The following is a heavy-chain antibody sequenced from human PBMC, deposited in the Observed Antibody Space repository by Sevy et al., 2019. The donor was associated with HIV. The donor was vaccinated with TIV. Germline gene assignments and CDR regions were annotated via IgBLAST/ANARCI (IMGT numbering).Heavy chain of an antibody. CDR1: GYRFTSYH. V-gene: IGHV1-18*01. D-gene: IGHD2-8*02. Sequence: ASVKVSCKASGYRFTSYHITWVRQAPGQGLEWMGWIAGYNDDTNYAQNVQGRVSMATDTSKTTAYMELRSLTSDDTAVYYCGRGRATNTGSYFFDHWAQGTLVTVSS. J-gene: IGHJ4*02. CDR3: GRGRATNTGSYFFDH. CDR2: IAGYNDDT.